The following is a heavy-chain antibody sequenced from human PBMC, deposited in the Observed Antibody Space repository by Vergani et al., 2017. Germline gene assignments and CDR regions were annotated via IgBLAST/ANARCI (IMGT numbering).Heavy chain of an antibody. CDR2: ISGSGGTT. V-gene: IGHV3-23*01. D-gene: IGHD6-19*01. CDR1: GFTFSSYA. Sequence: EVQLLESGGGLVQPGGSLRLSCAASGFTFSSYAMSWVRQAPGKGLEWVSAISGSGGTTYYADSVKGRFTISRDNSKDTLYLQMNSLRAEDTAVYYCAREGYSSGWYGTDYYGMDVWGQGTTVTVSS. J-gene: IGHJ6*02. CDR3: AREGYSSGWYGTDYYGMDV.